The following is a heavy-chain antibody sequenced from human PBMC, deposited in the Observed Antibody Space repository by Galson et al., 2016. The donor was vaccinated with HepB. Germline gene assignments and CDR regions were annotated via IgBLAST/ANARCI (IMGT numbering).Heavy chain of an antibody. CDR1: GFTFSSYA. V-gene: IGHV3-23*01. CDR2: ISGSGGST. CDR3: AKAAYCSGGSCYSGWFDP. D-gene: IGHD2-15*01. Sequence: SLRLSCAASGFTFSSYAMSWVRQAPGKGLEWVSVISGSGGSTYYADSVKGRFTISRDNSKNTLYLQMNSLRAEDTAVYYCAKAAYCSGGSCYSGWFDPWGQGTLVTVSS. J-gene: IGHJ5*02.